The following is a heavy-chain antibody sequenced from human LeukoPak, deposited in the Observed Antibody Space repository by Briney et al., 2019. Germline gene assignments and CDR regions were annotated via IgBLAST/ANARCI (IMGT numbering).Heavy chain of an antibody. Sequence: SETLSLTCTVSGGSISSGSYYWSWIRQPAGKGLEWIGRIYTSGSTNYNPSLKSRVTISVDTSKNQFSLKLSSVTAADTAVYYCARASRRYFDLWGRGTLVTVSS. V-gene: IGHV4-61*02. CDR1: GGSISSGSYY. CDR3: ARASRRYFDL. J-gene: IGHJ2*01. CDR2: IYTSGST.